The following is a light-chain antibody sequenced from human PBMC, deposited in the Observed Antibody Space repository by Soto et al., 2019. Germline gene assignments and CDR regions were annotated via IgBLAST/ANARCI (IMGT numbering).Light chain of an antibody. V-gene: IGLV2-14*01. CDR2: EVS. Sequence: QSALTQPASVSGSPGQSITISCTGTSSDVGGYNYVSWYQQHPGKAPKLMIYEVSNRPSGVSNRFSGSKSGNTASLTISGLPAEDEGDYYCRSYTSRSPPVFGTGTQVTV. CDR3: RSYTSRSPPV. J-gene: IGLJ1*01. CDR1: SSDVGGYNY.